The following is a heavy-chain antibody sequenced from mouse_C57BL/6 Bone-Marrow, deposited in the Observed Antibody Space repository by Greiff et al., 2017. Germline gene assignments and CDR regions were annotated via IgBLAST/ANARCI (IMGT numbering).Heavy chain of an antibody. J-gene: IGHJ3*01. CDR1: GFSLTSYG. Sequence: VQGVESGPGLVQPSQSLSISCTVSGFSLTSYGVHWVRQSPGKGLEWLGVIWSGGSTDYNAAFISRLSNSKDKSKSQVFFKMNSLQADDTARYCGASYSNYGWFADWGQGTLVTVSA. D-gene: IGHD2-5*01. CDR3: ASYSNYGWFAD. CDR2: IWSGGST. V-gene: IGHV2-2*01.